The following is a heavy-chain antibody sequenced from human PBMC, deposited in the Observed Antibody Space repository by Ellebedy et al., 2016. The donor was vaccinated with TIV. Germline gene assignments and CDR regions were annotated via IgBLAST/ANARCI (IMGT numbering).Heavy chain of an antibody. CDR1: GFTLSDYW. CDR3: ARGGYCSGGSCIYYYYYYGMDV. Sequence: GGSLRLSCEASGFTLSDYWMSWVRQAPGKGPEWVASIGHHGTEKYYVDSVKGRFTISGDNAKNSLYLQMNTLRAEDTAVYHCARGGYCSGGSCIYYYYYYGMDVWGQGTTVTVSS. D-gene: IGHD2-15*01. V-gene: IGHV3-7*01. CDR2: IGHHGTEK. J-gene: IGHJ6*02.